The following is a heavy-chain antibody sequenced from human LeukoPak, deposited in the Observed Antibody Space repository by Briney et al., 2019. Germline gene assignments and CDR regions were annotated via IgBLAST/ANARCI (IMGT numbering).Heavy chain of an antibody. V-gene: IGHV4-34*01. CDR2: INHSGST. CDR1: GGSFSGYY. J-gene: IGHJ6*02. D-gene: IGHD3-10*01. Sequence: SETLSLTCAVYGGSFSGYYWSWIRQPPGKGLEWIGEINHSGSTNYNPSLKSRVTISVDTSKNQFSLKLSSVTAADTAVYYCARGYGSGSYYYYYYGMDVWGQGTTVTVSS. CDR3: ARGYGSGSYYYYYYGMDV.